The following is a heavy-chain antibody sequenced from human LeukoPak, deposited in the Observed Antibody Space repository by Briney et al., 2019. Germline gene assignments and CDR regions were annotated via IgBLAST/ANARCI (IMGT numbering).Heavy chain of an antibody. D-gene: IGHD5-24*01. CDR2: IKGDESYT. Sequence: PGGSLRLSCAASGFTFRSHWMHWVRQAPGKGLVWVSRIKGDESYTNHADSVKGRFIISRDNAKNTRYLQMTSLRAEDTAIDYCVRYGDVYNFAHWGQGTLVTVSS. J-gene: IGHJ4*02. CDR3: VRYGDVYNFAH. V-gene: IGHV3-74*01. CDR1: GFTFRSHW.